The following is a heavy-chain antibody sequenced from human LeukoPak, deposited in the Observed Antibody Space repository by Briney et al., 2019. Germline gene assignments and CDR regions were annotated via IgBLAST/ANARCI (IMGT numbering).Heavy chain of an antibody. CDR1: GFTFSNYW. J-gene: IGHJ4*02. CDR3: ARSNQADDY. V-gene: IGHV3-74*01. CDR2: INPGGSST. D-gene: IGHD4-11*01. Sequence: GGSLRLSCAASGFTFSNYWLRWVRQVPGKGLVWVSRINPGGSSTTYADSVKGRFTISRDNAKNTLYLQMNSLRAEDTAVYYCARSNQADDYWGQGTLVTVSS.